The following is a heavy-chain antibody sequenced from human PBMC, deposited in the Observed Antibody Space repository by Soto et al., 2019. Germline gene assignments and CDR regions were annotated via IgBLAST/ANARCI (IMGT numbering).Heavy chain of an antibody. Sequence: QVQLVQSGAEVKKPGASVKVSCKASGYTFTSYGISWVRQAPGQGLEWMGWISAYNGNTNYAQKLQGRVTMTTDTSTSTAYMELRSLRSDDTAVYYCARAPKDCPACTVTIHYFDYWGQGPLVTLSS. V-gene: IGHV1-18*01. CDR1: GYTFTSYG. CDR2: ISAYNGNT. J-gene: IGHJ4*02. D-gene: IGHD4-17*01. CDR3: ARAPKDCPACTVTIHYFDY.